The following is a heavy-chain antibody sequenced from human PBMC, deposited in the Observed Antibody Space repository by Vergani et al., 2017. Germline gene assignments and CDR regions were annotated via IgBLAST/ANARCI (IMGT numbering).Heavy chain of an antibody. J-gene: IGHJ6*03. V-gene: IGHV1-8*01. D-gene: IGHD6-25*01. CDR3: ARGSSGPMYYYYYYMDV. CDR2: MNPNSGNT. Sequence: QVQLVQSGAEVKKPGASVKVSCKASGYTFTSYDINWVRQATGQGLEWMGWMNPNSGNTGYAQKFQGRVTMTRNTAISTAYMELSSLRSEDTAVYYCARGSSGPMYYYYYYMDVWGKGTTVTVSS. CDR1: GYTFTSYD.